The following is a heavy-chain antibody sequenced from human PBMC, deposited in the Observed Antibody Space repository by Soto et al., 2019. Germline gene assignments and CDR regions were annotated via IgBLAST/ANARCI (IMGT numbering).Heavy chain of an antibody. V-gene: IGHV3-30-3*01. D-gene: IGHD3-9*01. CDR1: GFTFSSYA. CDR3: ARDQGHHLYVLRYFDWSYNWFDP. CDR2: ISYDGSNK. J-gene: IGHJ5*02. Sequence: GGSLRLSCAASGFTFSSYAMHWVRQAPGKGLEWVAVISYDGSNKYYADSVKGRFTISRDNSKNTLYLQMNSLRAEDTTVYYCARDQGHHLYVLRYFDWSYNWFDPWGQGTLVTVSS.